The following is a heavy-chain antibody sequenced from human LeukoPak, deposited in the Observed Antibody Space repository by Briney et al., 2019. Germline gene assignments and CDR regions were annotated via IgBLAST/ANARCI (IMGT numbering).Heavy chain of an antibody. CDR3: ARGSGWYGY. CDR2: IDHSGST. J-gene: IGHJ4*02. V-gene: IGHV4-34*01. CDR1: GGSFSGYY. D-gene: IGHD6-19*01. Sequence: PSETLSLTCAVYGGSFSGYYWSWIRQPPGKGLEWIGEIDHSGSTNYNPSLKSRVTISVDTSKNQFSLKLSSVTAADTAVYYCARGSGWYGYWGQGTLVTVSS.